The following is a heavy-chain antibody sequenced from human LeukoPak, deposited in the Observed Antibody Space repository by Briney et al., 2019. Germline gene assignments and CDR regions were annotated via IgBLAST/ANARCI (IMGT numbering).Heavy chain of an antibody. Sequence: SETLSLTCTVSGGSLSTYYWSWIRQPPGKGLEWIGYISYSGSTIYNPSLESRVTISLDTSKNQFSLKLSSVTAADTAVYYCARGRGSYRVFDYWGQGTLVTVSS. J-gene: IGHJ4*02. V-gene: IGHV4-59*08. D-gene: IGHD1-26*01. CDR3: ARGRGSYRVFDY. CDR1: GGSLSTYY. CDR2: ISYSGST.